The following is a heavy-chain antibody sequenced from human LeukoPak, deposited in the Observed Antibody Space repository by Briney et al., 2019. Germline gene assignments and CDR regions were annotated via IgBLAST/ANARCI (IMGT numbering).Heavy chain of an antibody. CDR3: ARAYSSSWYDPSDY. V-gene: IGHV3-64*01. CDR2: ITTNGGST. J-gene: IGHJ4*02. Sequence: GGSLRLSCAASGFTFSNYTMHWVRQAPGKGLEYVSTITTNGGSTYYANSVKGRFTISRDISKNTLFLQMDSLRAEDMAVYYCARAYSSSWYDPSDYWGQGALVTVSS. CDR1: GFTFSNYT. D-gene: IGHD6-13*01.